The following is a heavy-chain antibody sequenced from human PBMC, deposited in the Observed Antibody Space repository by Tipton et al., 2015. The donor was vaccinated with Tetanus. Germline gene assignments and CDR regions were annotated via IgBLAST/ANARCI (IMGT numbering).Heavy chain of an antibody. CDR3: ARAGASVYCSSTSCYVSGIYFDY. D-gene: IGHD2-2*01. V-gene: IGHV4-31*03. J-gene: IGHJ4*02. CDR2: IYYSGST. Sequence: TLSLTCTVSGGSISSGGYYWSWIRQHPGKGLEWIGYIYYSGSTYYNPSLKSRVTISVDTSKNQFSLKLSSVTAADTALYYCARAGASVYCSSTSCYVSGIYFDYWGQGTLVTVSS. CDR1: GGSISSGGYY.